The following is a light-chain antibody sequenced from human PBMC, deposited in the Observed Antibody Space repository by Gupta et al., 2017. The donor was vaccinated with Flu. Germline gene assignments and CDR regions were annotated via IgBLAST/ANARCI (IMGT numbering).Light chain of an antibody. CDR3: QQRSNWPT. CDR2: DAP. Sequence: PGERATLSCRASQSVSSYLAWYQQKPGQAPRLLIYDAPNRATGIPARFSGSGSGTDFTLTISSLEPEDFAVYYCQQRSNWPTFGQGTRLEIK. J-gene: IGKJ5*01. CDR1: QSVSSY. V-gene: IGKV3-11*01.